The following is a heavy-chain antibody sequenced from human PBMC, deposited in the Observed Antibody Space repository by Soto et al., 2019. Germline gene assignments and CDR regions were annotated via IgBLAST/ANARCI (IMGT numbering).Heavy chain of an antibody. V-gene: IGHV2-5*02. CDR1: GFSLSTSGVG. CDR3: AHSHYDYVWGSYRYQPDFDY. Sequence: QITLKESGPTLVKPTQTLTLTCTFSGFSLSTSGVGVGWIRQPPGKALEWLALIYWDDDKRYSPSLKSRLTITKDTSKNQVVLTMTNMDPVDTATYYCAHSHYDYVWGSYRYQPDFDYWGQGTLVTVSS. D-gene: IGHD3-16*02. J-gene: IGHJ4*02. CDR2: IYWDDDK.